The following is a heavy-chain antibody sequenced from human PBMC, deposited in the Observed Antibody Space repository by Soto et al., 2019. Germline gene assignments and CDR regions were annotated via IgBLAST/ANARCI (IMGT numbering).Heavy chain of an antibody. Sequence: EVPLLESGGGLVQPGGSLRLSCVASGFTFSSYVMSWVRQAPGKGLEWVSGISGSGGSTYYADSVKGRFTISRDNPKNSLYLQMNSLRAEDTAVYYCAKDVDDWGSYVSGSYWGQGILVTVSS. D-gene: IGHD3-10*01. CDR2: ISGSGGST. CDR3: AKDVDDWGSYVSGSY. CDR1: GFTFSSYV. V-gene: IGHV3-23*01. J-gene: IGHJ4*02.